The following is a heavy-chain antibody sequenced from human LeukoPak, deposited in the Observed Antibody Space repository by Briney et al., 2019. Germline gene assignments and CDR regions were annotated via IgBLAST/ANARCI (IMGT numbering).Heavy chain of an antibody. CDR1: GFTFSTYG. V-gene: IGHV3-30*03. Sequence: GGSLRLSCAASGFTFSTYGMHWVRQAPGKGLEWVAVISSDGSNKYYADSVKGRFTISRDNSKNTLYLQMNSLRAEDTAVYYCARDWDYYDSSGYHTVPDYWGQGTLVTVSS. J-gene: IGHJ4*02. CDR2: ISSDGSNK. CDR3: ARDWDYYDSSGYHTVPDY. D-gene: IGHD3-22*01.